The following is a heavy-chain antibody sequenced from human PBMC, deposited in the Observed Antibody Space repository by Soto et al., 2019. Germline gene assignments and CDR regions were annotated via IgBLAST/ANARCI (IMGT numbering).Heavy chain of an antibody. CDR3: ARASGSDGMDV. V-gene: IGHV5-51*01. CDR1: GYSFTNYW. CDR2: IYPGDSDT. J-gene: IGHJ6*02. Sequence: GESLKISCNGSGYSFTNYWIVWVRQMPGKGLEWMGSIYPGDSDTRYRPSSQGRVTISADESITTAYLQWTSLKASDTAMYYCARASGSDGMDVWGQGTTVTVSS.